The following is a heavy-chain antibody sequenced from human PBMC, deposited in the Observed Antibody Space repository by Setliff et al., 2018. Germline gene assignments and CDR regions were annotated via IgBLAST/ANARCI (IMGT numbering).Heavy chain of an antibody. CDR2: VRFDGSYK. CDR1: GFVFGTYG. J-gene: IGHJ4*02. Sequence: GESLKISCAASGFVFGTYGMHWVRQAPGKGLDWVASVRFDGSYKVYADSVKGRFTISRDNSENTLHLQMTSLRPEDTGIYYCAKVKKPLIRGSGFDYWGRGTLVTVSS. CDR3: AKVKKPLIRGSGFDY. D-gene: IGHD2-8*01. V-gene: IGHV3-30*02.